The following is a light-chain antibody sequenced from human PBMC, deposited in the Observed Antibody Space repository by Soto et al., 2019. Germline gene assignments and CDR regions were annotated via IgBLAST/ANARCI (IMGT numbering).Light chain of an antibody. CDR1: QTFSDRY. CDR3: QQHDSSPIT. Sequence: EVVLAQSPGTLSLSPGERATLSCRASQTFSDRYLAWYQQKPGQAPRLLIYGASNRATGIPDRFSGSGSGTDFTLTISRLEPEDFAMYYCQQHDSSPITFGQGTRLE. V-gene: IGKV3-20*01. J-gene: IGKJ5*01. CDR2: GAS.